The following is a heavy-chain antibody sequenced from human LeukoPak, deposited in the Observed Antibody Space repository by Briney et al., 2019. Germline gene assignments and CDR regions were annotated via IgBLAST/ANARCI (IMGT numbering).Heavy chain of an antibody. D-gene: IGHD3-9*01. J-gene: IGHJ4*02. CDR1: GFTFSSYA. Sequence: GGSLRLSCAASGFTFSSYAMHWVRQAPGKGLEWVAVISYDGSNKYYADSVKGRFTISRDNSKNTLYLQMNSLRAEDTAVYYCAKEGQTSDILTGYSHDYWGQGTLVTVSS. CDR2: ISYDGSNK. CDR3: AKEGQTSDILTGYSHDY. V-gene: IGHV3-30-3*01.